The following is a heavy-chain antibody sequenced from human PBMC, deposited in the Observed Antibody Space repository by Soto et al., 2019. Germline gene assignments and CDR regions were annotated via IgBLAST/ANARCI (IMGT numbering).Heavy chain of an antibody. Sequence: QVQLQESGPGLVKPSQTLSLTCLVSGASVSGDGTYCSWIRQHPGKGLEFIGYIHNSGSTYSNPSLENRVAMSIDTTKNQFSLRLSSVTAADSAAYFCARDLGSEQWFFDNWGQGILVTVSS. CDR2: IHNSGST. V-gene: IGHV4-31*03. D-gene: IGHD6-19*01. J-gene: IGHJ4*02. CDR1: GASVSGDGTY. CDR3: ARDLGSEQWFFDN.